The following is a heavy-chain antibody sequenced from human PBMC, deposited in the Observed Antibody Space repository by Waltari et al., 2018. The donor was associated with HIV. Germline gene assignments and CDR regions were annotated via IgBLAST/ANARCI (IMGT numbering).Heavy chain of an antibody. D-gene: IGHD1-26*01. CDR2: IGSGGTT. J-gene: IGHJ6*02. V-gene: IGHV3-48*02. CDR1: GLILSIYS. Sequence: EAPLVESGGAFVQTGGSLRVSGVGTGLILSIYSMNWVRQVPGKGLAWVAYIGSGGTTIYADSVKCRFTISRDNAKNSVFLQMNSLREDDTAIYFCARDKLGDPAPVWGQGTTVTVSS. CDR3: ARDKLGDPAPV.